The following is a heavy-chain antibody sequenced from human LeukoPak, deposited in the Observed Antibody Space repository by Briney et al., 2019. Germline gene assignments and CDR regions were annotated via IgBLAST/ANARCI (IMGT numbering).Heavy chain of an antibody. V-gene: IGHV3-30*18. J-gene: IGHJ4*02. CDR3: GKEGGGSTFGSDY. CDR2: ISYDGSNK. D-gene: IGHD3-10*01. Sequence: GGSLRLSCAASGFTFSSYGMHWVRQAPGKGLEWVAVISYDGSNKYYADSVKGRFTISRDNSKNTLYLQMNSLRAEDTAVYYCGKEGGGSTFGSDYRGQGTLVTVSS. CDR1: GFTFSSYG.